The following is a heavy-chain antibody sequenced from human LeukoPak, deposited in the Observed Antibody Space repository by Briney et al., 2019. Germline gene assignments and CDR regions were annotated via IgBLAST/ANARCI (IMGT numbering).Heavy chain of an antibody. D-gene: IGHD6-13*01. CDR3: AREGAAAGLVDDAFDI. V-gene: IGHV3-66*01. CDR2: IYSGGST. Sequence: GGSLRLSCAASGFTVSSNYMSWVRQAPGKGLEWVSVIYSGGSTYYADSVKGRFTISRDNSKNTLYLQMNSLRAEDTAVYYCAREGAAAGLVDDAFDIWGQGTMVTLSS. CDR1: GFTVSSNY. J-gene: IGHJ3*02.